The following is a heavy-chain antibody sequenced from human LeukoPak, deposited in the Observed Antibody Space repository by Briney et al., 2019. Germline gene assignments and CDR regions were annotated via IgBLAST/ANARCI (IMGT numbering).Heavy chain of an antibody. CDR2: IKQDGSEK. V-gene: IGHV3-7*01. CDR1: GFTFSSYW. Sequence: GGSLRLSCAAPGFTFSSYWMSWVRQAPGKGLEWVANIKQDGSEKYYVDSVKGRFTISRDNAKNSLYLQMNSLRAEDTAVYYCARRGGLSSGRGFDHWGQGTLVTVSS. D-gene: IGHD3-16*01. CDR3: ARRGGLSSGRGFDH. J-gene: IGHJ4*02.